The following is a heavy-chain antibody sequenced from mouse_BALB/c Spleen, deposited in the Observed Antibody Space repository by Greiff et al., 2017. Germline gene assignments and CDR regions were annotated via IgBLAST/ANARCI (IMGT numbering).Heavy chain of an antibody. J-gene: IGHJ3*01. CDR3: ARHGLGSWFAY. CDR2: ISSGGSYT. V-gene: IGHV5-6*01. Sequence: DVHLVESGGDLVKPGGSLTLSCAASGFTFSSYGMSWVRQTPDKRLEWVATISSGGSYTYYPDSVKGRFTISRDNAKNNLYLQMSSLKSEDTAMYYCARHGLGSWFAYWGQGTLVTVSA. D-gene: IGHD3-1*01. CDR1: GFTFSSYG.